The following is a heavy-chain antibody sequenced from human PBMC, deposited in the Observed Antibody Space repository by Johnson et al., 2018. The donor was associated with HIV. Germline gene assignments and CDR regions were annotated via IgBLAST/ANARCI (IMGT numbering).Heavy chain of an antibody. V-gene: IGHV3-13*01. CDR3: VRPAAAGRDDAFDI. J-gene: IGHJ3*02. CDR1: GFTFSSYD. CDR2: IGTAGDT. D-gene: IGHD6-13*01. Sequence: VQLVESGGGVVQPGRSLRLSCAASGFTFSSYDMHWVRQATGKGLVWVSAIGTAGDTYYPGPVKGRFTISRDNDKNTLYLKMNSMSAEDTAVYYCVRPAAAGRDDAFDIWGQGTMVTVSS.